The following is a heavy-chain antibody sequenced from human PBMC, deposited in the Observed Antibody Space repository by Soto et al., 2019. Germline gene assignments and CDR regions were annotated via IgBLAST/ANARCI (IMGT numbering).Heavy chain of an antibody. CDR1: GGSISSYY. CDR3: ARVTTVVRTFDY. D-gene: IGHD4-17*01. J-gene: IGHJ4*02. CDR2: IYYSGST. Sequence: SDTLSLTCTVSGGSISSYYWSWIRQPPGKGLEWIGYIYYSGSTNYNPSLKSRVTISVDTSKNQFSLKLSSVTAADTAVYYCARVTTVVRTFDYWGQGTLVTVSS. V-gene: IGHV4-59*01.